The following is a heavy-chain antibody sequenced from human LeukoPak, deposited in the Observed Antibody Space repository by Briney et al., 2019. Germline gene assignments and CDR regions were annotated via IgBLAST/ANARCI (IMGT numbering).Heavy chain of an antibody. J-gene: IGHJ3*02. CDR3: AREGRGAKGNAFDI. Sequence: GGSLRLSCAASGFTFSSYGMHWVRQAPGKGLEWVAVIWYDGSNKYYADSVKGRYTISRDNSKNTLYLQMNSLRAEDTAVYYCAREGRGAKGNAFDIWGQASIASVSS. V-gene: IGHV3-33*01. CDR1: GFTFSSYG. CDR2: IWYDGSNK. D-gene: IGHD1-26*01.